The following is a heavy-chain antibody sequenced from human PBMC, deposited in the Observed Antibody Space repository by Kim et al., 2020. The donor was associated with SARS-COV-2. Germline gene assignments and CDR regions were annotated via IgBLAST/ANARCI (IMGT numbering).Heavy chain of an antibody. CDR3: ARDFAMAPYAFDI. J-gene: IGHJ3*02. V-gene: IGHV1-3*01. Sequence: SQRFQGRVTITKDTAASTTYMELSSLRSEDTAVYYCARDFAMAPYAFDIWGQGTMVTVSS.